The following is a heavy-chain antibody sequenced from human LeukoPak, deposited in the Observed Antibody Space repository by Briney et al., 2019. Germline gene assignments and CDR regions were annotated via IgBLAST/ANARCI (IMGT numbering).Heavy chain of an antibody. D-gene: IGHD5-12*01. CDR3: ATYSGYDSGPPDY. Sequence: GGSLRLSCAASGFTFSSYAMSWVRQAPGKGLEWVSAISGSGDSTYYADSVKDRFTISRDNSKNTLYLQMNSLRAEDTAVYYCATYSGYDSGPPDYWGQGTLVTVSS. CDR2: ISGSGDST. V-gene: IGHV3-23*01. CDR1: GFTFSSYA. J-gene: IGHJ4*02.